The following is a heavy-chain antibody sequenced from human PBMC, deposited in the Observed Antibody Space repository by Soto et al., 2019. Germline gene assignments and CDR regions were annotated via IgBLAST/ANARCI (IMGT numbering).Heavy chain of an antibody. D-gene: IGHD7-27*01. CDR3: ARDGSNWGSGEYYYGMDV. CDR2: IYHSGST. CDR1: GGSISSSNW. Sequence: QVQLQESGPGLVKPSGTLSLTCAVSGGSISSSNWWSWVRQPPGKGLEWIGEIYHSGSTNYNPSLKSRVTLSVDKSKNQLSLRLSSVTAADTAVYYCARDGSNWGSGEYYYGMDVWGQGTTVTVSS. J-gene: IGHJ6*02. V-gene: IGHV4-4*02.